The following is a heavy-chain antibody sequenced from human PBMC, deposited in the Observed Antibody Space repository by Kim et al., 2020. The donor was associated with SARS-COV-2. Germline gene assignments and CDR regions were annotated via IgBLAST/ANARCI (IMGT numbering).Heavy chain of an antibody. V-gene: IGHV1-46*01. Sequence: QKVRGRVNMSKDTSRSTVYMELSSLRSEDTAVYYCARARTYPGDYMDVWGKGTTVTVSS. CDR3: ARARTYPGDYMDV. J-gene: IGHJ6*03.